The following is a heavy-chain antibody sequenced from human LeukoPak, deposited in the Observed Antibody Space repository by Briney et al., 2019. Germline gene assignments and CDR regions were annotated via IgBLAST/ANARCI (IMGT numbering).Heavy chain of an antibody. CDR2: IGAYNGNT. V-gene: IGHV1-18*01. J-gene: IGHJ4*02. CDR3: ARDYDILTGLNRFDY. CDR1: GYTFTSYG. D-gene: IGHD3-9*01. Sequence: ASVKVSCKASGYTFTSYGISWVRQAPGQGLEWMGWIGAYNGNTNYAQKLQGRVTMTTDTSTSTAYMELRSLRSDDTAVYYCARDYDILTGLNRFDYWGQGTLVTVSS.